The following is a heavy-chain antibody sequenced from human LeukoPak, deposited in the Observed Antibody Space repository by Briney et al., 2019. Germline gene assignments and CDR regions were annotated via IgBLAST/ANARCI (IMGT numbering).Heavy chain of an antibody. CDR2: ITWNSRSL. CDR1: GFTFNDYA. CDR3: AKGVGVASLIVDALDN. V-gene: IGHV3-9*01. J-gene: IGHJ3*02. D-gene: IGHD1-26*01. Sequence: PGRSLRLSCEASGFTFNDYAMHWVRQVPGKGLEWVSGITWNSRSLLYADSVKGRFTISRDNAKNSLYLQMNSLRADDTALYYCAKGVGVASLIVDALDNWAQGTMVTVSS.